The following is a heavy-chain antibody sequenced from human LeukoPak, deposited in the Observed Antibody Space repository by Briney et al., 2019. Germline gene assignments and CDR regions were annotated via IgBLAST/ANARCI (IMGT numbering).Heavy chain of an antibody. CDR3: ARQVATVTSDAFDI. V-gene: IGHV4-4*07. CDR1: GGSISNYY. J-gene: IGHJ3*02. D-gene: IGHD4-17*01. CDR2: IYTSGST. Sequence: SETLSLTCTVSGGSISNYYWSWIRQPAGKGLEWIGRIYTSGSTNYNPSLKSRVTVSVGTSKNQFSLNLSSVTAADTAVYYCARQVATVTSDAFDIWGQGTMVTVSS.